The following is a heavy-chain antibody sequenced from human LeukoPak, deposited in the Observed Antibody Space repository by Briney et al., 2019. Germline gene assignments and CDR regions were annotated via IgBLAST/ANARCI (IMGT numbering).Heavy chain of an antibody. D-gene: IGHD6-19*01. CDR3: ARGPGYSSGWFVGTTGY. Sequence: GRSLRLSCGVSGFTFRSYDMHWVRQAPGKGLEWVAVISYDGTKKNYADPVKGRFTISRDNSKNRLYLQMNSLRAEDTAVYYCARGPGYSSGWFVGTTGYWGQGTLVTVSS. J-gene: IGHJ4*02. CDR1: GFTFRSYD. CDR2: ISYDGTKK. V-gene: IGHV3-30*03.